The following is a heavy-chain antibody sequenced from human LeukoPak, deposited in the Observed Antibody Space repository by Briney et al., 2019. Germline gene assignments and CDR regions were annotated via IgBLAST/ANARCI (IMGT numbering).Heavy chain of an antibody. CDR1: GGSISSARYF. Sequence: SETLSLACTVSGGSISSARYFWSWIRQPAGKGLEWLGRIYTGGSTNYNPSLKSRVTISVDTSKNQFSLQLNSVTAADTAVYYCASPSDYSDYYYYIDVWGKGTTVTVSS. J-gene: IGHJ6*03. V-gene: IGHV4-61*02. D-gene: IGHD4-11*01. CDR3: ASPSDYSDYYYYIDV. CDR2: IYTGGST.